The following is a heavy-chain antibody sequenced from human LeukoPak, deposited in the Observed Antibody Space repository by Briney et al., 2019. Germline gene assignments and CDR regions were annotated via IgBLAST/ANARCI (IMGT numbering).Heavy chain of an antibody. D-gene: IGHD5-18*01. CDR1: GFTFSSYA. CDR2: ISGSGGST. V-gene: IGHV3-23*01. CDR3: AKARRGYSYGSYYFDY. J-gene: IGHJ4*02. Sequence: PGGSLRLSCAASGFTFSSYAMSWVRQAPGKGLEWVSAISGSGGSTYYADSVKGRFTISGDNSKNTLYLQMNSLRAEDTAVYYCAKARRGYSYGSYYFDYWGQGTLVTVSS.